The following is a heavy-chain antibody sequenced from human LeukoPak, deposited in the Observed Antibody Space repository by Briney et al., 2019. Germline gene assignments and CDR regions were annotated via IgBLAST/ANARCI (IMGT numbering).Heavy chain of an antibody. D-gene: IGHD3-16*02. CDR2: ISDTGRRT. CDR1: GFTFNDYA. V-gene: IGHV3-23*01. J-gene: IGHJ4*02. CDR3: ARHDSFIPY. Sequence: GGSLRLSCAASGFTFNDYAMSWVRQAAGKGLESVAGISDTGRRTYYTDSVKGRFTISRDDSKKTVSLQMNTLRAEDTAIYFCARHDSFIPYWGQGTLVTVSS.